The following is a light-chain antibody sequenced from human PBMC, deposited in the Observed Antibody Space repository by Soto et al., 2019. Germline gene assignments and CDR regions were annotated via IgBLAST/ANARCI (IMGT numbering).Light chain of an antibody. CDR1: NIASRN. V-gene: IGLV3-9*01. CDR2: RDS. J-gene: IGLJ2*01. Sequence: SYELTQPLSVSVALGQTARITCGGNNIASRNVHWSQQKPGQAPVLVIYRDSNRPSGIPKRFSGSNSGNTATLAISGAQAGDEADYYCQVWDSSTVVFGGGTKLTVL. CDR3: QVWDSSTVV.